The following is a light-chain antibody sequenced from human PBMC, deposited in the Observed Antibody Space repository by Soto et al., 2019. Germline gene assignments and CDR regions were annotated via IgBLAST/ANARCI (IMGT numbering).Light chain of an antibody. J-gene: IGKJ1*01. V-gene: IGKV1-5*03. CDR2: KAS. CDR1: QSVNTW. Sequence: DIQMTQSPSTLSASVGDKITITCRASQSVNTWLAWFQQKPGKAPKLLIYKASYLETGVPLRFSGSGAGTDFTLTISRLQPDDFATYYCQQYITYPWTFGQGTKVEVK. CDR3: QQYITYPWT.